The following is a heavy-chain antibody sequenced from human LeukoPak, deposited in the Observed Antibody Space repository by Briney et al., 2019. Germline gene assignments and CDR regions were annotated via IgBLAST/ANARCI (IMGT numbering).Heavy chain of an antibody. Sequence: SETLSLTCAVYGGSFSGYYWSWIRQPPGKGLEWIGEINHSGGTNYNPSLKSRVTISVGTSKNQFSLKLSSVTAADTAVYYCARDWIYSSPDYWGQGTLVTVSS. V-gene: IGHV4-34*01. CDR1: GGSFSGYY. J-gene: IGHJ4*02. D-gene: IGHD6-19*01. CDR2: INHSGGT. CDR3: ARDWIYSSPDY.